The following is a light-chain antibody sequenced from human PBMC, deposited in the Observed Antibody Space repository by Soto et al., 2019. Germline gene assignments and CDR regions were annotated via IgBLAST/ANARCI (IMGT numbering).Light chain of an antibody. CDR3: QQYGSSPGT. CDR2: GAS. V-gene: IGKV3-20*01. Sequence: EVVLTQSPAILSLSPGERATLSCRASQSVGNFLTWYQQKPGQAPRLLIYGASSRATGIPDRFSGSGSGTDFTLTISRLEPEDFAVYYCQQYGSSPGTFGQGTRLEIK. CDR1: QSVGNF. J-gene: IGKJ5*01.